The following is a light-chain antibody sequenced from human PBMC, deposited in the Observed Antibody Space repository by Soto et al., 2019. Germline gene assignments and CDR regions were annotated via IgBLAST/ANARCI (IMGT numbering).Light chain of an antibody. V-gene: IGKV3-20*01. Sequence: EIVMTQSPGTLSLSPGERATLSCRASQSVSSDYLAWCHQKPGQPPRLLIYGASSRATGIPDRFSGSGSGTDFTLTISRLEPEDFAVYYCHQYGSSPTFGQGTRLEI. CDR3: HQYGSSPT. CDR2: GAS. J-gene: IGKJ5*01. CDR1: QSVSSDY.